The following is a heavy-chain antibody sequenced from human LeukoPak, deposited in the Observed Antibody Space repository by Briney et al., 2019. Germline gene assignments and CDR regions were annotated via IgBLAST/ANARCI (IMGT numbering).Heavy chain of an antibody. V-gene: IGHV3-48*04. CDR3: ARDGSGSYSANDY. Sequence: PGGSLRLSCAASGFTFSSYGMSWVRQAPGKGLEWVSYISSSGSTIYYADSVKGRFTISRDDAKNSLYLQMNSLRAEDTAVYYCARDGSGSYSANDYWGQGTLVTVSS. D-gene: IGHD3-10*01. J-gene: IGHJ4*02. CDR2: ISSSGSTI. CDR1: GFTFSSYG.